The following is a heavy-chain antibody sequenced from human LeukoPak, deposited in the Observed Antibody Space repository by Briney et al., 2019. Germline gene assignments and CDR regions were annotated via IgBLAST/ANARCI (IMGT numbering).Heavy chain of an antibody. CDR3: ARGLETSRGFGFDY. CDR2: IYYSGST. J-gene: IGHJ4*02. D-gene: IGHD3-10*01. V-gene: IGHV4-59*01. Sequence: SETLSLTCTVSGGSISSYYWSWIRQPPGKGLEWIGYIYYSGSTNYNPSLKSRVTISVDTSKSQFSLKLSSVTAADTAVYYCARGLETSRGFGFDYWGQGTLVTVSS. CDR1: GGSISSYY.